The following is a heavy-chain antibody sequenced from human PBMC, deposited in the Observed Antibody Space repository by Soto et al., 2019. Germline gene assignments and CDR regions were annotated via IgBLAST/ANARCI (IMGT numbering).Heavy chain of an antibody. Sequence: SQTLSLPCAISGDSVSSNSAAWNWIRQSPSRGLEWLGRTYYRSKWYNDYAVSVKSRITINPDTSKNQFSLQLNSVTPEDTAVYYCARDLVVGGYSYGYYYYYGMDVWGQGTTVTVSS. J-gene: IGHJ6*02. V-gene: IGHV6-1*01. CDR1: GDSVSSNSAA. CDR2: TYYRSKWYN. D-gene: IGHD5-18*01. CDR3: ARDLVVGGYSYGYYYYYGMDV.